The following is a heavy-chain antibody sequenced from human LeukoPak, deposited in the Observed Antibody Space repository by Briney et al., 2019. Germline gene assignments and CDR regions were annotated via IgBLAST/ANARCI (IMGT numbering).Heavy chain of an antibody. D-gene: IGHD3-16*01. J-gene: IGHJ4*02. CDR2: INTDGSST. CDR1: GFIVSSNY. V-gene: IGHV3-74*01. Sequence: GGSLRLSCAASGFIVSSNYMSWVRQAPGKGLVWVSHINTDGSSTTYADSVKGRFTISRDNAKNTLYLQINSLRAEDTAVYYCTRDLSYARDSWGQGALVTVSS. CDR3: TRDLSYARDS.